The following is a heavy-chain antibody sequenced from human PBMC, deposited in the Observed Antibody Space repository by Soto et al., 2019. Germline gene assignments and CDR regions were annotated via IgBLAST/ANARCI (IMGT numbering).Heavy chain of an antibody. CDR2: IIPILGIA. J-gene: IGHJ3*02. V-gene: IGHV1-69*04. Sequence: GASVKVSCKASGGTFSSYTISWVRQAPGQGLEWMGRIIPILGIANYAQKFQGRVTITADKSTSTAYMELSSLRSEDTAVYYCARDSGDIVFLVYAIPRGDAFDIRSQGTMVTVS. CDR1: GGTFSSYT. CDR3: ARDSGDIVFLVYAIPRGDAFDI. D-gene: IGHD2-8*01.